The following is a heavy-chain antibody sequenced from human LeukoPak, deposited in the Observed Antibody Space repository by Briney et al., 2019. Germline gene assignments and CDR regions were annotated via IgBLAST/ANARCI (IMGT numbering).Heavy chain of an antibody. D-gene: IGHD4-17*01. CDR3: AKPLSLHEYGVIDAFYI. CDR2: ISGSGGST. V-gene: IGHV3-23*01. Sequence: GGSLRLSCAASGFTFSSYAMSWVRQAPGKGLEWVSAISGSGGSTYYADSVKGRFTISRDNSKNTLYLQMNSLRAEDTAVYYCAKPLSLHEYGVIDAFYIWGQGTMVTVSS. J-gene: IGHJ3*02. CDR1: GFTFSSYA.